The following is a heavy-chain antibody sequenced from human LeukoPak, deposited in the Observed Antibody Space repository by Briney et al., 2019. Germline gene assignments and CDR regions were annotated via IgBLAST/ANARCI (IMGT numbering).Heavy chain of an antibody. CDR1: GFTFDDYA. D-gene: IGHD6-13*01. V-gene: IGHV3-9*03. CDR2: ISWNSGCI. Sequence: GRSLRLSCAASGFTFDDYAMHWVRQAPGKGLEWVSGISWNSGCIGYADSVKGRFTISRDNAKNSLYLQMNSLRAEDMALYYCAKDLYSSSWYYFDYWGQGTLVTVSS. J-gene: IGHJ4*02. CDR3: AKDLYSSSWYYFDY.